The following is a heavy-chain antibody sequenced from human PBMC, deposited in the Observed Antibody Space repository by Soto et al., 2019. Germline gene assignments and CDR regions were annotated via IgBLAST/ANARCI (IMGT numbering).Heavy chain of an antibody. V-gene: IGHV3-23*01. CDR3: VKERGSSGWLPSIDY. CDR2: ISGSGGST. Sequence: GGSLRLSCAASGFTFSSYAMSWVRQAPGKGLEWVSAISGSGGSTYYADSVKGRFTISRDNSKNTLYLLVNSLRAEDAAVYYCVKERGSSGWLPSIDYWGQGTLVTVSS. D-gene: IGHD6-25*01. CDR1: GFTFSSYA. J-gene: IGHJ4*02.